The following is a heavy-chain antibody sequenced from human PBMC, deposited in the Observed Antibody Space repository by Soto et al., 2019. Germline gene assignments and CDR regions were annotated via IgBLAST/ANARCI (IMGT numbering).Heavy chain of an antibody. CDR3: ARGPSSLTRFDY. CDR2: ISYDGNNK. CDR1: GFTFSSYA. D-gene: IGHD2-2*01. J-gene: IGHJ4*02. V-gene: IGHV3-30-3*01. Sequence: AGSLGISCAASGFTFSSYAMHWVRQAPGKGLEWVAVISYDGNNKYYADSVKGRVTISRDNSKNTLYVQMNSLRGEDTAVYYCARGPSSLTRFDYWGQGTLVSVSS.